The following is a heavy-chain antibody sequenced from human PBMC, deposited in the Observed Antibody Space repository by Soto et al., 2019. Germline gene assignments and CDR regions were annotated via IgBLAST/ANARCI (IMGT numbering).Heavy chain of an antibody. J-gene: IGHJ6*02. Sequence: ASVKVSCKASGYTFTSYGISWVRQAPGQGLEWMGWISAYNGNTNYAQKLQGRVTMTTDTSTSTAYMKLRSLRSDDTAVYYFARDLGLGMGRGTYYYYGMDVWGQGTTVTVSS. CDR1: GYTFTSYG. CDR2: ISAYNGNT. V-gene: IGHV1-18*01. CDR3: ARDLGLGMGRGTYYYYGMDV. D-gene: IGHD7-27*01.